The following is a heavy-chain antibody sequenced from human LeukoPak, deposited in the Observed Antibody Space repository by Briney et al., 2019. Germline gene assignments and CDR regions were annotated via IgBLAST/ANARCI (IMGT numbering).Heavy chain of an antibody. V-gene: IGHV1-69*06. D-gene: IGHD5-18*01. Sequence: ASVKVSCKASGGTFSSYAISWVRQAPGQGLEWMGGIIPIFGTANYAQKFQGRVTITADKSTSTAYMELSSLRSEDTAVYYCARLTAMASFDYWGQGTLVTVSS. CDR1: GGTFSSYA. CDR3: ARLTAMASFDY. CDR2: IIPIFGTA. J-gene: IGHJ4*02.